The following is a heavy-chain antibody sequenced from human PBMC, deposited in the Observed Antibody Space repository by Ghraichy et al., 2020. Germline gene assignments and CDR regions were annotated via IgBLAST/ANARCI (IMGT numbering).Heavy chain of an antibody. CDR1: GGSFGNYS. J-gene: IGHJ4*02. V-gene: IGHV4-34*01. Sequence: ESLNISCDVYGGSFGNYSWSWIRQPPGKGLEWIGEIILGGSTNYNPSLKSRVIISVDMSKNQFFLRLKSVTAADTAVYYCARGSSPGHSSHRYWGQGTLVTASS. D-gene: IGHD6-13*01. CDR3: ARGSSPGHSSHRY. CDR2: IILGGST.